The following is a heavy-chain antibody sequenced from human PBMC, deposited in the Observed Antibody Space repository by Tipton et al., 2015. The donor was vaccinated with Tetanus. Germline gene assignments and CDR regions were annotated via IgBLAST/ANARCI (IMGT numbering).Heavy chain of an antibody. V-gene: IGHV4-59*11. CDR1: GASINSHH. J-gene: IGHJ4*02. D-gene: IGHD4-11*01. CDR2: FHFTGST. CDR3: ARGTTLDY. Sequence: TLSLTCSVSGASINSHHWSWLRQAPGKGLEWIGYFHFTGSTNFNPSLQSRVTISGDTSKNQFSLNLSSVTAADTAVYYCARGTTLDYWGQGTLVTVSS.